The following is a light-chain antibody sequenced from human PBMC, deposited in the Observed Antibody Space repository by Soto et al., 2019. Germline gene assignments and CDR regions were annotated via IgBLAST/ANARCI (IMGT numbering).Light chain of an antibody. CDR3: QQYNSSPRT. Sequence: EILMTQSRAALSVCPGGIATLSCRSSQSVIILLAWYQQKPGQAPRLLIHGATTRATGIPARFSGSGSGTEFTLTISSLQSQDFAVYQSQQYNSSPRTFGQGSKVDIK. CDR2: GAT. J-gene: IGKJ1*01. CDR1: QSVIIL. V-gene: IGKV3-15*01.